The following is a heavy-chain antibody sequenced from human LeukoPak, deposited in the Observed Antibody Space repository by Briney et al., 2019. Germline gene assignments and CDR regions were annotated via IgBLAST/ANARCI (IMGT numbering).Heavy chain of an antibody. Sequence: GGSLRLSCAASGFTFSDYYMSWIRQAPGKGLEWVSYISSSCSTIYYSDSLKGRFTISTDNAKNSQYLQMNSLRAEDTGVYYCAIPGGSGRYYENDAFDIWGQGTMVTVSS. J-gene: IGHJ3*02. CDR3: AIPGGSGRYYENDAFDI. D-gene: IGHD1-26*01. CDR2: ISSSCSTI. V-gene: IGHV3-11*01. CDR1: GFTFSDYY.